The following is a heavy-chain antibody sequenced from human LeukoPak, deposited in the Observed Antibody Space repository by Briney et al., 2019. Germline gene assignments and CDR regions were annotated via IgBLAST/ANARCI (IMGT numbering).Heavy chain of an antibody. CDR1: GGSFSGYY. CDR3: ARGPSTMVRGVIPNWFDP. CDR2: INHSGST. Sequence: SETLSLTCAVYGGSFSGYYWSWIRQPPGKGLEWIGEINHSGSTNYNPSLKSRVTISVDTSKNQFSLKLSSVTAVDTAVYYCARGPSTMVRGVIPNWFDPWGQGTLVTVSS. V-gene: IGHV4-34*01. D-gene: IGHD3-10*01. J-gene: IGHJ5*02.